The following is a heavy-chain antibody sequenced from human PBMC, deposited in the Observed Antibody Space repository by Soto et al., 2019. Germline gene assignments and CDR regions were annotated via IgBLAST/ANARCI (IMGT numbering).Heavy chain of an antibody. CDR2: IKSKTHGGTT. CDR3: AKSSSGLYIHY. Sequence: GSLRLSCAASDFTFSNAWINWVRQAPGKGLEWVGRIKSKTHGGTTDFAAPVKGRFAISRDDSKNMVYLQMNSLKTEDTGIYYCAKSSSGLYIHYWGQGTLVTVSS. J-gene: IGHJ4*02. V-gene: IGHV3-15*07. CDR1: DFTFSNAW. D-gene: IGHD6-19*01.